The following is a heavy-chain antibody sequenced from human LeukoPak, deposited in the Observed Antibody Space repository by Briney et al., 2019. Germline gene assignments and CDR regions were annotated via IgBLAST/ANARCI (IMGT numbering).Heavy chain of an antibody. V-gene: IGHV3-23*01. CDR2: INRGGDTT. J-gene: IGHJ6*02. CDR1: GFTFTDYA. Sequence: PGGSLGLSCAASGFTFTDYAMSWVRQAPGKGLERVSAINRGGDTTYYADSVKGRFTISRDDSKNKLYLQMNSLRAEDTAVYYCAKAFGLPRNGIDVWGLGTTVTVSS. D-gene: IGHD3-16*01. CDR3: AKAFGLPRNGIDV.